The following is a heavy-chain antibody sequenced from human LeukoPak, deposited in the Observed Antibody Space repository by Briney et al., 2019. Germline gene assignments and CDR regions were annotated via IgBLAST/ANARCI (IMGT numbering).Heavy chain of an antibody. CDR1: GFTFSSYA. CDR2: ISYDGSNK. J-gene: IGHJ5*02. CDR3: ARDQLAAAGTSHWFDP. V-gene: IGHV3-30*04. D-gene: IGHD6-13*01. Sequence: GGSLRLSCAASGFTFSSYAMHWVRQAPGKGLEWVAVISYDGSNKYYADSVKGRFTISRDNSKNSLYLQMNSLRAEDTALYYCARDQLAAAGTSHWFDPWGQGTLVTVSS.